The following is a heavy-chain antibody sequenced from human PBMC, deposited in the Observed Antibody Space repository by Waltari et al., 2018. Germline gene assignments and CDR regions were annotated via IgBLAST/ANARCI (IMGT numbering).Heavy chain of an antibody. D-gene: IGHD2-15*01. V-gene: IGHV3-53*01. CDR1: GFTVSSNY. J-gene: IGHJ6*02. Sequence: EVQLVESGGGLIQPGGSLRLSCAASGFTVSSNYMSWVRQAPGKGLEGVSVIYSGGRTYYADSVKGRFTISRDNSKNTLYLQMSSLRAEDTAVYYCARVLGGGNILHYYYYGMDVWGQGTTVTVSS. CDR2: IYSGGRT. CDR3: ARVLGGGNILHYYYYGMDV.